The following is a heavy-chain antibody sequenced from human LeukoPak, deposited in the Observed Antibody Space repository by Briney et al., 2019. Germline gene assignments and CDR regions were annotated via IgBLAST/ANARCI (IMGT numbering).Heavy chain of an antibody. Sequence: SETLSLTCAVYGGSFSGYYWSWIRQPPGKGLEWIGEINHSGSTNYNPSLKSRVSISVDTSKNQFSLKLSSVTAADTAVYYCARLQRLFDYWGQGTLVTVSS. CDR3: ARLQRLFDY. V-gene: IGHV4-34*01. CDR2: INHSGST. J-gene: IGHJ4*02. CDR1: GGSFSGYY.